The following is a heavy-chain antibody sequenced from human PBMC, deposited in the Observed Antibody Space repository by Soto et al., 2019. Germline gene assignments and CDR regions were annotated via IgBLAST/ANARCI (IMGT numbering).Heavy chain of an antibody. CDR2: IYYSGST. Sequence: QVQLQESGPGLVKPSQTLSLTCTVSGGSISSGGYYWSWIRQHPGKGLEWIGYIYYSGSTYYNPSLKSRVTISVDTSKNQFSLKLSSVTAADTAVYYCARGYPQEIGAALNWFDPWGQGTLVTVSS. J-gene: IGHJ5*02. CDR3: ARGYPQEIGAALNWFDP. CDR1: GGSISSGGYY. D-gene: IGHD6-13*01. V-gene: IGHV4-31*03.